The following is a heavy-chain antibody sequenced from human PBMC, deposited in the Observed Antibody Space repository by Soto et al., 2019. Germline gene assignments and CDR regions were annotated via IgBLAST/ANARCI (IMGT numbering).Heavy chain of an antibody. V-gene: IGHV3-23*01. CDR3: AQRSEIYPGFDR. CDR1: GFTFSTYA. Sequence: PGGSLRLSCAASGFTFSTYAMSWVRQAAGKGLAWVSISSSSGNTYYADSVKGRFTISRDNSKNTLYLQMFSLRAEDTALYYCAQRSEIYPGFDRWGQGSLVTVSS. CDR2: ISSSSGNT. J-gene: IGHJ4*02.